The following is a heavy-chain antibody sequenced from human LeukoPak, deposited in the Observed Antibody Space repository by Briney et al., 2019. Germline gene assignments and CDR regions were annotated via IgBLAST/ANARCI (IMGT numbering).Heavy chain of an antibody. CDR1: GFTFSSHY. D-gene: IGHD3-10*02. V-gene: IGHV3-7*01. CDR3: AELGITMIGGV. J-gene: IGHJ6*04. CDR2: IKGDGSKK. Sequence: GGSLRLSCEVSGFTFSSHYMSWVRQAPGKGLEWVAKIKGDGSKKDYVDSVKGRFTISRDNAKNSLHLQMNSLRAEDTAVYYCAELGITMIGGVWGKGTTVTISS.